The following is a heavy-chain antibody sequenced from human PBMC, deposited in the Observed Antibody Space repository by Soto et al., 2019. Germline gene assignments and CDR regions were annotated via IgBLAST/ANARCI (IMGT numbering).Heavy chain of an antibody. Sequence: GGSLRLSCAASGFTFSGSAMHWVRQASGKGLEWVGRIRSKANSYATAYAASVKGRFTISRDDSKNTAYLQMNSLKTEDTAVYYCTAGSAGGDYYYYMDVWGKGTTVTVSS. V-gene: IGHV3-73*01. D-gene: IGHD3-16*01. J-gene: IGHJ6*03. CDR3: TAGSAGGDYYYYMDV. CDR1: GFTFSGSA. CDR2: IRSKANSYAT.